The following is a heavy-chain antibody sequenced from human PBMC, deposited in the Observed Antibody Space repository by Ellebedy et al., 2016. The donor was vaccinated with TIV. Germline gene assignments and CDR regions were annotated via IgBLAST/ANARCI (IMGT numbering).Heavy chain of an antibody. CDR1: GYTFTSYA. CDR2: INAGNGNT. CDR3: ARDRPTYSSGWLAPTNDY. D-gene: IGHD6-19*01. J-gene: IGHJ4*02. V-gene: IGHV1-3*01. Sequence: ASVKVSCKASGYTFTSYAMHWVRQAPGQRLEWMGWINAGNGNTKYSQKLQGRVTMTTDTSTSTAYMELRSLRSDDTAVYYCARDRPTYSSGWLAPTNDYWGQGTLVTVCS.